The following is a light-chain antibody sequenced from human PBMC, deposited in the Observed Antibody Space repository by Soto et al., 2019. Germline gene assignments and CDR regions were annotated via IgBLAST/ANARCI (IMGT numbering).Light chain of an antibody. J-gene: IGKJ1*01. CDR1: QSVSSSY. V-gene: IGKV3-20*01. Sequence: ESVLTQSPGTLSLSTGERATLSCRASQSVSSSYLAWYQQKPGQAPRLLIYGASSRATGIPDRFSGSGSGTDFTLTISRLEPEDFAVYYPLQYGSSPRTFGQGTTVELK. CDR3: LQYGSSPRT. CDR2: GAS.